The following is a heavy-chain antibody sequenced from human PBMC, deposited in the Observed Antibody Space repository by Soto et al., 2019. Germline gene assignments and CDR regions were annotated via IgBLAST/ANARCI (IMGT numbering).Heavy chain of an antibody. D-gene: IGHD3-22*01. J-gene: IGHJ4*02. CDR2: IMPFFGSG. V-gene: IGHV1-69*13. CDR3: ARDRAGYYSHFVY. CDR1: RGTFTNYA. Sequence: SVKVSCKALRGTFTNYAFSWVRQAPGQGLEWMGGIMPFFGSGNYAQKFQGRINITADESTSSVYLELTSLRSEDTAVYYCARDRAGYYSHFVYWGQGTLVTVYS.